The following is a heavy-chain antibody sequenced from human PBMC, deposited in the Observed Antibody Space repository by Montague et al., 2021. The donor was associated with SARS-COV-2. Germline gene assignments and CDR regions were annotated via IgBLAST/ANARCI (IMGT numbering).Heavy chain of an antibody. CDR2: IWNDGRYR. CDR1: GFTFSSYG. V-gene: IGHV3-33*01. D-gene: IGHD5-24*01. J-gene: IGHJ4*02. CDR3: ARDGSRDGNNFDY. Sequence: SLRLSCAASGFTFSSYGMHWVRQAPGKGLEWVAVIWNDGRYRFHADSVKGRFAISRDNSKNTLYLEMNTLRAEDTALYYCARDGSRDGNNFDYWGQGALVTVSS.